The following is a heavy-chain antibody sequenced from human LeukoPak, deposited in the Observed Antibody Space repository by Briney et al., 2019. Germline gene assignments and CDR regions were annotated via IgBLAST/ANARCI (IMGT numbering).Heavy chain of an antibody. D-gene: IGHD5-18*01. V-gene: IGHV3-21*01. CDR2: ISSSSSCI. Sequence: NPGGSLRLSCAASGFTFSSYSMNWVRQAPGKGLEWVSSISSSSSCIYYADSVKGRFTISRDNAKNSLYLQMNSLGAEDTAVYYCARDKPVGYTYGLVYWGQGTLVTVSS. CDR1: GFTFSSYS. CDR3: ARDKPVGYTYGLVY. J-gene: IGHJ4*02.